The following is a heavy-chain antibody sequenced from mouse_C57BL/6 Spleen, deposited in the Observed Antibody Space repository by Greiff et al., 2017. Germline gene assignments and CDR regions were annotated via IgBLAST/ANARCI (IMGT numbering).Heavy chain of an antibody. J-gene: IGHJ4*01. D-gene: IGHD2-4*01. V-gene: IGHV1-82*01. CDR1: GYAFSSSW. CDR3: ASDYDYDDARDY. Sequence: VKLQESGPELVKPGASVKISCKASGYAFSSSWMNWVKQRPGKGLEWIGRIYPGDGDTNYNGKFKGKATLTADKSSSTAYMQLSSLTSEDSAVYFCASDYDYDDARDYWGQGTSVTVSS. CDR2: IYPGDGDT.